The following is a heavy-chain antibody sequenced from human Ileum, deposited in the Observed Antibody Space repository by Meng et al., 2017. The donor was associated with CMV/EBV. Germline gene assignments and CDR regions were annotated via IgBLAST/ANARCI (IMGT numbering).Heavy chain of an antibody. CDR2: IYWDDDK. Sequence: TCTFSGVSRSTSGVGVGWIRQPPGKALEWLALIYWDDDKRYSPSLKSRLTITKDTSKNQVVLTMTNMDPVDTATYYCAHRTTVTTIDYWGQGTLVTVSS. V-gene: IGHV2-5*02. J-gene: IGHJ4*02. CDR1: GVSRSTSGVG. D-gene: IGHD4-17*01. CDR3: AHRTTVTTIDY.